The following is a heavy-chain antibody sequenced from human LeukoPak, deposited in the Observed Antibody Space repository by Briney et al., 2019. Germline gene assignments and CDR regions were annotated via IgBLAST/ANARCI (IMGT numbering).Heavy chain of an antibody. CDR1: GFTFSSYW. Sequence: PGGSLRLSCAASGFTFSSYWMHWVRQAPGKGLVWVSRIDTDGSSTSYADSVKGRFTISRDNAKNTLYLQMNSLRAEDTAVYYCARDDGIAAAGRSWGQGTLVTVSS. D-gene: IGHD6-13*01. CDR3: ARDDGIAAAGRS. V-gene: IGHV3-74*01. J-gene: IGHJ4*02. CDR2: IDTDGSST.